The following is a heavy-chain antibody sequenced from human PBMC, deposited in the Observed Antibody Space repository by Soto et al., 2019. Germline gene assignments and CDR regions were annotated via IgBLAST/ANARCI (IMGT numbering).Heavy chain of an antibody. D-gene: IGHD3-10*01. J-gene: IGHJ4*02. V-gene: IGHV2-5*02. CDR1: GFSLNTDGVG. Sequence: QITLKESGPTLVKPTQTLTLTCSFSGFSLNTDGVGVGWVRQPPGEALEWLALIYWDDDERYNPSLKTSLTITKDTAKNQVVLTMTNMDPVDTATYDCANSRNLITEDAQVGDFDYWGQGTLVTVSS. CDR2: IYWDDDE. CDR3: ANSRNLITEDAQVGDFDY.